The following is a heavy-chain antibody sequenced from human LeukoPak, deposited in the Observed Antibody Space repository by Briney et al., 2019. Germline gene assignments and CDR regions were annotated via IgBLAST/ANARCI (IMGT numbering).Heavy chain of an antibody. J-gene: IGHJ3*02. V-gene: IGHV4-38-2*01. CDR3: ARHLVFVVVAATMDAFDI. CDR1: GYSLSSGYY. CDR2: FSPSGTT. Sequence: KPLETPSLTPAVSGYSLSSGYYWGWIPQSPGKGLGWIGSFSPSGTTYYIPSLESRVIISGDTSKNHFSLKLNSVTAADTAVYYCARHLVFVVVAATMDAFDIWGQGTMVTVSS. D-gene: IGHD2-21*02.